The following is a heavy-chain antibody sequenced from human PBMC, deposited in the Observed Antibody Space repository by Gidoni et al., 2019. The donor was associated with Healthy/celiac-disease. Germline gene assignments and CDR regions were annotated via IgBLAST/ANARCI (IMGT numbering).Heavy chain of an antibody. CDR3: TRDRWDIVVVPAAIAYYYYGMDV. J-gene: IGHJ6*02. D-gene: IGHD2-2*02. V-gene: IGHV3-49*05. CDR2: IRSKAYGGTT. Sequence: EVQLVESGGGLVKPGRSLRLSCTASGFTFGDYAMSWFRQAPGKGLEWVGFIRSKAYGGTTEYAASVKGRFTISRDDSKSIAYLQMNSLKTEDTAVYYCTRDRWDIVVVPAAIAYYYYGMDVWGQGTTVTVSS. CDR1: GFTFGDYA.